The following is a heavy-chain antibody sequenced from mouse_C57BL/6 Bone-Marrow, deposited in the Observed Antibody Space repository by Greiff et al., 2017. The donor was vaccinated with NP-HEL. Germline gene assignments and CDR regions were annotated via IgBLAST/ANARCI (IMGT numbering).Heavy chain of an antibody. D-gene: IGHD2-3*01. V-gene: IGHV2-6-1*01. J-gene: IGHJ3*01. CDR3: ARHDDGYSFAY. CDR2: IWSDGST. CDR1: GFSLTSYG. Sequence: VQLVESGPGLVAPSQSLSITCTVSGFSLTSYGVHWVRQPPGKGLEWLVVIWSDGSTTYNSAPKSRLSISKDNSKSQVILKMKSRQTDDTAMYYCARHDDGYSFAYWGQGTLVTVSA.